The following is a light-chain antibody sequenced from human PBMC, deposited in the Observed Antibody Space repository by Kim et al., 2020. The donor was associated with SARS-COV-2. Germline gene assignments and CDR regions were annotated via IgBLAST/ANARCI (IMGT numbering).Light chain of an antibody. CDR3: AAWDDSLSGWV. CDR2: RNN. Sequence: GQRVTISCSGSSSNIGRHSVYWYQQLPGTAPKLLIYRNNQRPSGVPDRFSGSKSGTSASLAIGGLRSDNEADYYCAAWDDSLSGWVFGGGTQLTVL. J-gene: IGLJ3*02. V-gene: IGLV1-47*01. CDR1: SSNIGRHS.